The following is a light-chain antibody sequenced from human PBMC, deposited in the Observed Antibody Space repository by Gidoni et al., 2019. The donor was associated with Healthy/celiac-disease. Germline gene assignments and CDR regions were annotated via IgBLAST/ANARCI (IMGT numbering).Light chain of an antibody. J-gene: IGKJ5*01. CDR3: QQSYSTPC. Sequence: DIQMTQSPSSLSASVGDRVTITCRASQSISSYLNWYQQKPGKAPKLLIYAASSLQSGVPSRFSGSESGTDFTLTISSLQPEDFATYYCQQSYSTPCFGQGTRLEIK. CDR2: AAS. V-gene: IGKV1-39*01. CDR1: QSISSY.